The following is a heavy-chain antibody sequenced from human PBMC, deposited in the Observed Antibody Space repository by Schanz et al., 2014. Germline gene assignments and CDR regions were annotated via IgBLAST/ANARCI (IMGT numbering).Heavy chain of an antibody. CDR2: MSHSGGVI. D-gene: IGHD3-3*01. CDR3: AREQTIFGVTYTDAYDV. V-gene: IGHV3-11*01. J-gene: IGHJ3*01. CDR1: GFSFSDSF. Sequence: QMQLVESGGGLVKPGGSLRLSCVASGFSFSDSFMSWIRQTPEKGLEWIAFMSHSGGVIYYAESVRGRFLISRDNDKNSLYLQMKSLRVEAADVYECAREQTIFGVTYTDAYDVWGRGTMVAVSS.